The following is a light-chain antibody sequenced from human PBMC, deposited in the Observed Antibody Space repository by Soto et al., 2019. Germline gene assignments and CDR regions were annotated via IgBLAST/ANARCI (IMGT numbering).Light chain of an antibody. CDR1: SSNIGSNT. Sequence: QSVLTQPPSASGTPGQRVTISCSGSSSNIGSNTVNWFQQLPGTAPKLLIYSNNQRPSGVPDRFPGSKSGTSASLAISGLQSGDETDYYCAAWDDSLNGPVFGGGTKLTVL. CDR3: AAWDDSLNGPV. CDR2: SNN. J-gene: IGLJ2*01. V-gene: IGLV1-44*01.